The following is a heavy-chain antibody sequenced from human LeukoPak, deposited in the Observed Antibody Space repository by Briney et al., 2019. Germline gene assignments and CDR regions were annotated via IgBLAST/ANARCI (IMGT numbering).Heavy chain of an antibody. J-gene: IGHJ3*02. V-gene: IGHV3-23*01. D-gene: IGHD4-11*01. CDR3: TKTGITTIYDAFDM. CDR2: ISAGGDST. CDR1: GFTFSSCA. Sequence: GGSLRLSCSASGFTFSSCAMSWVRQAPGKGLEWVSSISAGGDSTHYADAVKGRFTISRDNSKNTLYLQMNGLRADDTAVYYCTKTGITTIYDAFDMCGQGTVVTVSS.